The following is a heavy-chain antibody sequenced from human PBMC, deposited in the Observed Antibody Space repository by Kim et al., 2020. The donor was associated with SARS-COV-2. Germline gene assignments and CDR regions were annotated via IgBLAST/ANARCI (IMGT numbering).Heavy chain of an antibody. V-gene: IGHV3-23*01. D-gene: IGHD3-3*01. Sequence: GGSLRLSCAASGFTFSSYAMSWVRQAPGKGLEWVSAISGSGGSTYYADSVKGRFTISRDNSKNTLYLQMKSLRAEDTAVYYCAKRGDDFWSGYGYYFDYWGQGTLVTVSS. CDR2: ISGSGGST. CDR3: AKRGDDFWSGYGYYFDY. CDR1: GFTFSSYA. J-gene: IGHJ4*02.